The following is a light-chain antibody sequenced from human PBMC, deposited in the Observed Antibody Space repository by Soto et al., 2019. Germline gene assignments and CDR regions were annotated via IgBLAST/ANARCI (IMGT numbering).Light chain of an antibody. CDR2: EVT. J-gene: IGLJ3*02. CDR3: SSHADSYNWV. V-gene: IGLV2-8*01. Sequence: QSALTQPPSASGSPGQSVTISCTGTSSDVGGYNYVSWYQQHPGKAPKLMIYEVTKRPSGVPDRFSGSKSGNMASLTVSGLQAEDEADYYCSSHADSYNWVFGGGTKLTV. CDR1: SSDVGGYNY.